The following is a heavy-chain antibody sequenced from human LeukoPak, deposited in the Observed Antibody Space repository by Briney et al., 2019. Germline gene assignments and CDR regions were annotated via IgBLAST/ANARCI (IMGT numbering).Heavy chain of an antibody. J-gene: IGHJ4*02. CDR2: ISSSSSHI. V-gene: IGHV3-11*06. CDR1: GFTFSDYY. Sequence: GGSLRLSCAASGFTFSDYYMSWIRQAPGKGLEWVSSISSSSSHIFYADSVKGRFTISRDNAKKLVYLQVNSLRAQDTAVYYCTKVSSGWYDYWGQGTLVTVSS. CDR3: TKVSSGWYDY. D-gene: IGHD6-19*01.